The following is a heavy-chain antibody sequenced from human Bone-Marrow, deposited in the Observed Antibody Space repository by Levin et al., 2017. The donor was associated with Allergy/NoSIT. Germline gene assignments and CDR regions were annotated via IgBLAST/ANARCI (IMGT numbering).Heavy chain of an antibody. CDR1: FFPFLPSS. CDR3: AREKLTARIALHGGMDV. Sequence: SLLLFFSSSFFPFLPSSLHWVRQAPGKGLEWVAVISYDGKNTHYADSVRGRFTLSLADSKNTLDVQMSSLRADDTAVYFCAREKLTARIALHGGMDVWGQGTTVTVSS. CDR2: ISYDGKNT. D-gene: IGHD3-16*02. J-gene: IGHJ6*02. V-gene: IGHV3-30*04.